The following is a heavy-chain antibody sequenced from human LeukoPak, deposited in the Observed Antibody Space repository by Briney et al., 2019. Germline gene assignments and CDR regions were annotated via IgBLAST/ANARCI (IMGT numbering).Heavy chain of an antibody. CDR1: GFTFNTYT. D-gene: IGHD1-26*01. V-gene: IGHV3-21*04. CDR2: ISSGSTYI. J-gene: IGHJ4*02. CDR3: ATYSGSYSLDY. Sequence: GSLRLSFAAPGFTFNTYTMNWVRQAPGKGLEWVSSISSGSTYIHYADSLKGRFTISRDNAKDSLYLQMNSLRAEDTAVYYCATYSGSYSLDYWGQGTLVTVSS.